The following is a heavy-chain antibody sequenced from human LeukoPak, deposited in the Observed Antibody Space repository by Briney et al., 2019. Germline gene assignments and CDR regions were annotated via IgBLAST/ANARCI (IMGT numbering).Heavy chain of an antibody. CDR1: GFTVSSNY. Sequence: GGSLRLSCAASGFTVSSNYMSWVRRAPGKGLEWVSVIYSGGSTYYADSVKGRFTISRDNSKNTLYLQMNSLRAEDTAVYYCARDQYGSGIDYWGQGTLVTVSS. D-gene: IGHD3-10*01. CDR3: ARDQYGSGIDY. J-gene: IGHJ4*02. V-gene: IGHV3-66*01. CDR2: IYSGGST.